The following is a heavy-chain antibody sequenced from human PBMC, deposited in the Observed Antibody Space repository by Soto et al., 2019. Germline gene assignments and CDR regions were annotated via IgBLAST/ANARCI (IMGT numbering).Heavy chain of an antibody. CDR1: CYTFTSYG. CDR3: ARVTVSGSYWLGC. CDR2: ISAYNGNT. Sequence: ASFKVTCKASCYTFTSYGISWVRQAPGQGLEWMGWISAYNGNTNYAQKLQGRVTMTTDTSTSTAYMELRSQRSDDTAVYYCARVTVSGSYWLGCWGQGNMVTVSS. D-gene: IGHD1-26*01. J-gene: IGHJ4*02. V-gene: IGHV1-18*04.